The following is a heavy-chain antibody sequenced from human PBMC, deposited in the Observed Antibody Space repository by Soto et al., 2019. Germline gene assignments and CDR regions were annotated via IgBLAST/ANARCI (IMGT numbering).Heavy chain of an antibody. Sequence: GGSLRLSCAASGFTFSNAWMSWVRQAPGKGLEWVGRIKSKTDGGTTDYAAHVKGRFTISRDDSKNTLYLQMNSLKTEDTAVYSCTTDEIKHTYSSSSFDYWGQGTLVTVSS. CDR1: GFTFSNAW. J-gene: IGHJ4*02. D-gene: IGHD6-6*01. V-gene: IGHV3-15*01. CDR3: TTDEIKHTYSSSSFDY. CDR2: IKSKTDGGTT.